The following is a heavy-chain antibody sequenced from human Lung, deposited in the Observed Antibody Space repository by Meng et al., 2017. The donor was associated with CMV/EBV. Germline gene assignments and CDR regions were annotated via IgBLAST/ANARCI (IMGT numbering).Heavy chain of an antibody. CDR1: GFTFSNYA. J-gene: IGHJ6*04. D-gene: IGHD6-19*01. CDR3: ARDHWDSKWQWLTAGGMDV. Sequence: GGSLRLSCAASGFTFSNYAVHWVRQAPGKGLDWVAVITHDGSKKYYADSVEGRYSISRDNSKNTVHLHMNSLRAEDTAFYYCARDHWDSKWQWLTAGGMDVWDEGXTVTVSS. CDR2: ITHDGSKK. V-gene: IGHV3-30-3*01.